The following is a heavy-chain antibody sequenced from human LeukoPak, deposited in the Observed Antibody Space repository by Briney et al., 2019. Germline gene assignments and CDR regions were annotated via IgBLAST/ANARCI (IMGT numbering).Heavy chain of an antibody. CDR3: ARELLVAARPFDC. Sequence: GGSLRLSCAASGFTFSDYTMNWVRQAPGKGLEWVSYISSSSSTIYYADSVKGRFTISRDNAKNSLYLQMNSLRAEDTAVYYCARELLVAARPFDCWGQGTLVTVSS. J-gene: IGHJ4*02. V-gene: IGHV3-48*01. D-gene: IGHD6-6*01. CDR2: ISSSSSTI. CDR1: GFTFSDYT.